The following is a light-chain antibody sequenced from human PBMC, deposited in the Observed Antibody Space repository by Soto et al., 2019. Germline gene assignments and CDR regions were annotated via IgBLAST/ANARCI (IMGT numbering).Light chain of an antibody. J-gene: IGLJ2*01. CDR1: SSDVGGYNF. Sequence: QSVLTQPPSASGSPGQSVTISCTGTSSDVGGYNFVSWYQQHQGKAPKLMIYEVSERPSGVPDRFSGSKSGNTASLTVSGLQAEDEADYYCSSYAGSNIVVFGGGTQLTV. V-gene: IGLV2-8*01. CDR3: SSYAGSNIVV. CDR2: EVS.